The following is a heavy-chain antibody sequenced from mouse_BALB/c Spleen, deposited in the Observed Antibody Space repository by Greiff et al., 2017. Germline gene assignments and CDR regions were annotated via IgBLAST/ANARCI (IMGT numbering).Heavy chain of an antibody. D-gene: IGHD2-4*01. CDR3: ARGLRYFDV. J-gene: IGHJ1*01. CDR2: ISYSGST. CDR1: GYSITSDYA. V-gene: IGHV3-2*02. Sequence: EVQLQESGPGLVKPSQSLSLTCTVTGYSITSDYAWNWIRQCPGNKLEWMGYISYSGSTSYNQPLKSRIPTTQDTSKNPFFLQLNSVTTEDTATYNCARGLRYFDVWGAGTTVTVSS.